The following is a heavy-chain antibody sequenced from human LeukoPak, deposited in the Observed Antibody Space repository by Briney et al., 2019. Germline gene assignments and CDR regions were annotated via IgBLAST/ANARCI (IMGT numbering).Heavy chain of an antibody. CDR2: IHYDGSNK. J-gene: IGHJ6*03. D-gene: IGHD2-15*01. V-gene: IGHV3-30*02. Sequence: PGGSLRLSCAASGFIFSSYGMHWVRQAPGKGLEWVAFIHYDGSNKYYADSVKGRFTISRDNSKNTLYLQMNSLRAEDTAVYYCARRIGYCSGAICYYDYYMDVWGKGTTVTISS. CDR1: GFIFSSYG. CDR3: ARRIGYCSGAICYYDYYMDV.